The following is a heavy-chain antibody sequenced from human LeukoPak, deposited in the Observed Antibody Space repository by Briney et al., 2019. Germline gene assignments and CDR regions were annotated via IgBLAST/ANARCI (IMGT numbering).Heavy chain of an antibody. CDR1: GFIVNSYA. CDR2: IYSDGVT. Sequence: GGSLRLSCAASGFIVNSYAMSWVRQAPGKGLAWVSLIYSDGVTQYADSVKGRFAISRDNSKNTLYLQMSSLRDEDTAVYFCARDRAEGRTWGEFDPWGQGTLVTVSS. V-gene: IGHV3-66*02. CDR3: ARDRAEGRTWGEFDP. D-gene: IGHD3-16*01. J-gene: IGHJ5*02.